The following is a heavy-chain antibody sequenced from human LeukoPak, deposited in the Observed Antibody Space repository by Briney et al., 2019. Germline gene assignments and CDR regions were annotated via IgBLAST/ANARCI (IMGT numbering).Heavy chain of an antibody. J-gene: IGHJ6*03. CDR3: ATTTHSGSYATLGYYYYMDV. Sequence: GASVKVSCKVSGYTLTELSMHWVRQAPGEGLERMGGFDPEDGETIYAQKFQGRVTMTEDTSTDTAYMELSSLRSEDTAVYYCATTTHSGSYATLGYYYYMDVWGKGTTVTVSS. CDR2: FDPEDGET. CDR1: GYTLTELS. V-gene: IGHV1-24*01. D-gene: IGHD1-26*01.